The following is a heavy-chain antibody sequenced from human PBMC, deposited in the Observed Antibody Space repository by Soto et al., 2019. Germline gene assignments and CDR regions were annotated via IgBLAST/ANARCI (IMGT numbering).Heavy chain of an antibody. J-gene: IGHJ4*02. V-gene: IGHV3-74*01. CDR1: GFTFSSYW. CDR3: ARESSYYDSSGYPTFDY. CDR2: INSDGSST. Sequence: EVQLVESGGGLVQPGGSLRLSCAASGFTFSSYWMHWDRQAPGKGLVWVSRINSDGSSTSYADSVKGRFTISRDNAKNTLYLQMNSLRAEDTAVYYCARESSYYDSSGYPTFDYWGQGTLVTVSS. D-gene: IGHD3-22*01.